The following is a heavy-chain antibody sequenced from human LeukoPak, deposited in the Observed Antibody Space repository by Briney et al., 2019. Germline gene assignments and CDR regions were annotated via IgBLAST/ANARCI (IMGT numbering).Heavy chain of an antibody. D-gene: IGHD2-15*01. V-gene: IGHV1-18*01. CDR1: GYTFTSYG. CDR2: ISAYNGNT. Sequence: ASVKVSCKASGYTFTSYGISWVRQAPGQGLEWMGWISAYNGNTNYAQKLQGRVTMTTDTSTSTAYMELRSLRSDDTCVYYCARLTAGVVVSAHHVVEAKLYHYFDYWGQGTLVTVSS. J-gene: IGHJ4*02. CDR3: ARLTAGVVVSAHHVVEAKLYHYFDY.